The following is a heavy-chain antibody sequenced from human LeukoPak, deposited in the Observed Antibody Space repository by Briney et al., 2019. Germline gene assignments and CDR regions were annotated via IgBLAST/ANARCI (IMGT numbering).Heavy chain of an antibody. CDR1: GFTFSSYG. D-gene: IGHD6-19*01. V-gene: IGHV3-33*01. Sequence: GGSLRLSCAASGFTFSSYGMHWVRQAPGKGLEWVAVIWYDGSNKYYADSVKGRFTISRDNSKNTLYLQMNSLRAEDTAVYYCARDRSIAVAYYFDYWGQGTLVTVSS. CDR3: ARDRSIAVAYYFDY. J-gene: IGHJ4*02. CDR2: IWYDGSNK.